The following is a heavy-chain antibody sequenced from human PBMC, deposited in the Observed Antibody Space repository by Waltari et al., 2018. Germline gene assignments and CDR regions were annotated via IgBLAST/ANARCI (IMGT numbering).Heavy chain of an antibody. CDR2: IYYSGST. Sequence: QVQLQESGPGLVKPSETLSLTCTVSGGSIRRYYWSWIRQPPGKGLEWIGYIYYSGSTNYNPSLKSRVTISVDTSKNQFSLKLSSVTAADTAVYYCARETIDRRFDYWGQGTLVTVSS. CDR3: ARETIDRRFDY. D-gene: IGHD1-26*01. J-gene: IGHJ4*02. CDR1: GGSIRRYY. V-gene: IGHV4-59*01.